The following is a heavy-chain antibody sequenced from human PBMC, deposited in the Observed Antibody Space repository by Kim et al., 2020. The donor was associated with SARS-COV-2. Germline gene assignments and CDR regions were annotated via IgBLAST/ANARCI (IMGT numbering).Heavy chain of an antibody. CDR3: AREHWVGYGMDV. V-gene: IGHV4-59*01. CDR2: IYYSGST. Sequence: SETLSLTCTVSGGSISSYYWSWIRQPPGKGLEWIGYIYYSGSTNYNPSLKSRVTISVDTSKNQFSLKLSSVTAADTAVYYCAREHWVGYGMDVWGQGTTVTVSS. D-gene: IGHD7-27*01. J-gene: IGHJ6*02. CDR1: GGSISSYY.